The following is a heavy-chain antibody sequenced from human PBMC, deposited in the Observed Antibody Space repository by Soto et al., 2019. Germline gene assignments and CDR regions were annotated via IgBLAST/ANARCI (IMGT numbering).Heavy chain of an antibody. Sequence: QVQLVQSGAEVKKPGSSVKVSCKASGGTFSRYAISWVRQAPGQGLEWMGGIIPIFGTANYAQKFQGRVTITADESTSTAYMELSSLRSEDTAVYYSARIPPTHTDSSSWPLDYWGQGTLVTVSS. CDR3: ARIPPTHTDSSSWPLDY. J-gene: IGHJ4*02. CDR1: GGTFSRYA. D-gene: IGHD6-13*01. CDR2: IIPIFGTA. V-gene: IGHV1-69*12.